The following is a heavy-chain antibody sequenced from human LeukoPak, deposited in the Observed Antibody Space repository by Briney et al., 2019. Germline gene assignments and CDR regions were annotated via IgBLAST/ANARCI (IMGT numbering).Heavy chain of an antibody. J-gene: IGHJ4*02. CDR1: GFTFSSFA. CDR3: AKDRGLFGSSWNLGLDY. CDR2: ISGSGGNT. V-gene: IGHV3-23*01. Sequence: PGGSLRLSCAAAGFTFSSFAMSWVRQAPGKGLEWVSGISGSGGNTYYADSVKGRFTISRDNFKTTLYLQMNSLRAEDTAVYYCAKDRGLFGSSWNLGLDYWGQGTLVTVSS. D-gene: IGHD6-13*01.